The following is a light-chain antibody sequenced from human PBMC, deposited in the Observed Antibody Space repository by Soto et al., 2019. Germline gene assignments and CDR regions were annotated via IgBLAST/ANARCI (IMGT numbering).Light chain of an antibody. V-gene: IGKV1-6*01. Sequence: ALQMAQSPSALVASVGARVTITYRTSQGIRNDLGWYQHKPGTAPKLLIYAASTLQSGVPSRFSGSGSGTAFTLTISSLQPEEFATYYCLQDYTSPWTFGQGTKGDI. CDR3: LQDYTSPWT. J-gene: IGKJ1*01. CDR2: AAS. CDR1: QGIRND.